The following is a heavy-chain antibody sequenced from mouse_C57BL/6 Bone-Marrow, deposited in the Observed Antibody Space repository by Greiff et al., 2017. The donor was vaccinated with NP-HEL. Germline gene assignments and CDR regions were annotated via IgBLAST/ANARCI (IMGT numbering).Heavy chain of an antibody. Sequence: QVQLQQPGAELVKPGASVKLSCKASGYTFTSYWMHWVKQRPGQGLEWIGMIHPNSGSTNYNEKFKSKATLTVDKSSSTAYMQLSSLTSEYSAVYYCARGITTVVARSFDYWGQGTTLTVSS. CDR2: IHPNSGST. CDR1: GYTFTSYW. J-gene: IGHJ2*01. CDR3: ARGITTVVARSFDY. V-gene: IGHV1-64*01. D-gene: IGHD1-1*01.